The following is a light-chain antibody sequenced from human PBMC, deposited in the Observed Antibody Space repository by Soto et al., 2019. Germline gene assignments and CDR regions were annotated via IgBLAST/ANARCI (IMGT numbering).Light chain of an antibody. V-gene: IGKV3-20*01. CDR1: QSVTSSS. J-gene: IGKJ2*01. CDR3: QQYSTSPPALS. CDR2: GAS. Sequence: EIVLTQSPGTLSLSPGERATLSCRASQSVTSSSLAWYQQKPGQAPRLLIYGASSRASGIPDRFSGSGSGTDFTLTIGRLEPQDFAVYYYQQYSTSPPALSFGRGTKLELQ.